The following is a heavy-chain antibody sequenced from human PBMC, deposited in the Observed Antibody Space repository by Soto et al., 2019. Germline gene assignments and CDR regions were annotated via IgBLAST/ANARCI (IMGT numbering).Heavy chain of an antibody. J-gene: IGHJ4*02. CDR1: GFIFSRNL. Sequence: RGSLRLSCAASGFIFSRNLMSWVRQAPGKGLEWVANIKQDGSEKYYVDSVKGRFTISRDTAKNSLYLQMNSLRAEDTAVYYCARKVGRDGYNSFDYWGEGPLVTVS. D-gene: IGHD5-12*01. V-gene: IGHV3-7*01. CDR2: IKQDGSEK. CDR3: ARKVGRDGYNSFDY.